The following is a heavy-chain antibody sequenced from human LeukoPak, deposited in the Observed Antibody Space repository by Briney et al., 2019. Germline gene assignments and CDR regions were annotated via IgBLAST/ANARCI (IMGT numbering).Heavy chain of an antibody. D-gene: IGHD2-21*01. CDR3: ARAIPADY. Sequence: QPGGSLRPSCAASGFTFSSYSMNWVRQAPGKGLEWISYISSDSSSIYYADSVKGRFTISRDNAKNSLFLQMNSLRAEDTAVYYCARAIPADYWGQGTLVTVSS. CDR1: GFTFSSYS. J-gene: IGHJ4*02. V-gene: IGHV3-48*01. CDR2: ISSDSSSI.